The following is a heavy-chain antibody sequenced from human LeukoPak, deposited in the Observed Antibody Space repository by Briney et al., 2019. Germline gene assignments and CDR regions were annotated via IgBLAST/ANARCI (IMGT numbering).Heavy chain of an antibody. J-gene: IGHJ6*04. V-gene: IGHV3-66*01. D-gene: IGHD2-2*01. CDR2: IYSGGST. CDR3: ARDCSSTSCYDV. CDR1: GFAVSDNY. Sequence: GGSLRLSCVVSGFAVSDNYMSWVRQAPGKGLEWVSVIYSGGSTYYADSVKGRFTISRDNSKNTLYLQMNSLRAEDTAVYYCARDCSSTSCYDVWGKGTTVTISS.